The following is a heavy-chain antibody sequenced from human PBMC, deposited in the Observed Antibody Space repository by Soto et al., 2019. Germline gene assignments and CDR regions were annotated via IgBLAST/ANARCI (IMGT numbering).Heavy chain of an antibody. CDR2: ISSSGSTI. Sequence: PGGSLRLSCAASGFAFSSYEMNWVRQAPGKGLEWVSYISSSGSTIYYADSVKGRFTISRDNAKNSLYLQMNSLRAEDTAVYYCARDSDQLPDYWGQGTLVTVSS. CDR1: GFAFSSYE. CDR3: ARDSDQLPDY. V-gene: IGHV3-48*03. D-gene: IGHD2-2*01. J-gene: IGHJ4*02.